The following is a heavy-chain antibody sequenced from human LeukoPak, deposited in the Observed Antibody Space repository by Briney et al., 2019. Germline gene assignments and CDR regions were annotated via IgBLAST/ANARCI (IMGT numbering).Heavy chain of an antibody. V-gene: IGHV3-23*01. CDR2: ISGSGGST. Sequence: PGGTLRLSCADSGFTFSSYAMSWVRQAPGKGLEWVSAISGSGGSTYYADSVKGRFTISRDSSKNTLYLQMNSLRAEDTAVYYCAKERLYSGYGGDYWGQGTLVTVSS. J-gene: IGHJ4*02. D-gene: IGHD5-12*01. CDR1: GFTFSSYA. CDR3: AKERLYSGYGGDY.